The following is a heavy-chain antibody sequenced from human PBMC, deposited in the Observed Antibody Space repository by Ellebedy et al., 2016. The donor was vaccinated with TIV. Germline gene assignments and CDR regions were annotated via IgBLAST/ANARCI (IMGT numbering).Heavy chain of an antibody. V-gene: IGHV3-33*01. D-gene: IGHD5-12*01. CDR2: IWYDGSNK. Sequence: GESLKISCAASGFTFSSYGMPWVRPAPGKGMEWVAVIWYDGSNKYYADSVKGRFTISRDNSKNTLYLQMNSLRAEDTAVYYCARGGYSGYEGYFDYWGQGTLVTVSS. CDR3: ARGGYSGYEGYFDY. CDR1: GFTFSSYG. J-gene: IGHJ4*02.